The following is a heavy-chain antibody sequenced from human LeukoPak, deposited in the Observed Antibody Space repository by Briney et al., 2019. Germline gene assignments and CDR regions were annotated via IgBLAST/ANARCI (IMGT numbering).Heavy chain of an antibody. D-gene: IGHD2-15*01. CDR1: GGSISSSSYY. CDR2: IYYSGST. CDR3: ARHSGFSGCSGGSCYFGY. V-gene: IGHV4-39*01. Sequence: SETLSLTCTVSGGSISSSSYYWLWIRQPPGKGREWIGSIYYSGSTYYNPSLKSRVTISVDTSKNQFSLKLSSVTAADTAVYYCARHSGFSGCSGGSCYFGYWGQGTLVTVSP. J-gene: IGHJ4*02.